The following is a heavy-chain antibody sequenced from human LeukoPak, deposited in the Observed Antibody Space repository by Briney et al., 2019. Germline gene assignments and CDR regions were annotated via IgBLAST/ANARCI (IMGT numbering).Heavy chain of an antibody. V-gene: IGHV4-59*01. D-gene: IGHD5-18*01. CDR1: GGSISSYY. CDR3: ARVVYSYCYYYYGMDV. Sequence: SETLSLTCTVSGGSISSYYWSWIRQPPGKGLEWVGYIYYSGSTNYNPSLMSRVTISVDTSKNQFSLTLSSVTAADTAVYYCARVVYSYCYYYYGMDVWGQGTTVTVSS. CDR2: IYYSGST. J-gene: IGHJ6*02.